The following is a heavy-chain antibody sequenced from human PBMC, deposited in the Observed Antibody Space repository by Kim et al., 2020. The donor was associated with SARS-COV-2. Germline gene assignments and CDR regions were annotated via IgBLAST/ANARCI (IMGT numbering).Heavy chain of an antibody. Sequence: SETLSLTCTVSGGSISSSSYYWGWIRQPPGKGLEWIGSIYYSGSTYYNPSLKSRVTISVDTSKNQFSLKLSSVTAADTAVYYCARDPVGASGYWGQGTLVTVSS. CDR3: ARDPVGASGY. D-gene: IGHD1-26*01. CDR1: GGSISSSSYY. CDR2: IYYSGST. V-gene: IGHV4-39*07. J-gene: IGHJ4*02.